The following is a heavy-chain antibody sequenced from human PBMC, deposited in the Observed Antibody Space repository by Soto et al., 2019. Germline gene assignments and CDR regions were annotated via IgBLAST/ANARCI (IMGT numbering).Heavy chain of an antibody. J-gene: IGHJ6*02. Sequence: QVQLQESGPGLVKPSEILSLTCTVSGGSISNYYWSWIRQPPGMGLEWIGYIYYTGSTNYNPSLKRRVTKSEDTSNNQFSLKLSSVTAADTAVYYCARVRSSWYLGMDVWGQGTTVTVSS. CDR3: ARVRSSWYLGMDV. CDR1: GGSISNYY. V-gene: IGHV4-59*01. D-gene: IGHD6-13*01. CDR2: IYYTGST.